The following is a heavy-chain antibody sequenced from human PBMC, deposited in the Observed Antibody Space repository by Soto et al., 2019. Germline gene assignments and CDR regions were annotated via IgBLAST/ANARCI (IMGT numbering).Heavy chain of an antibody. D-gene: IGHD3-16*02. CDR3: ARISLLVGGVIPFDY. J-gene: IGHJ4*02. CDR2: IFSNDEK. CDR1: GFSLSNARMG. Sequence: QVTLKESGPVLVKPTETLTLTCTVSGFSLSNARMGVSWIRQPPGKALEWLAHIFSNDEKSYSTSLKSRLTISKDTSKSQVVLTMTNMDPVDTATYYCARISLLVGGVIPFDYWGQGTLVTVSS. V-gene: IGHV2-26*01.